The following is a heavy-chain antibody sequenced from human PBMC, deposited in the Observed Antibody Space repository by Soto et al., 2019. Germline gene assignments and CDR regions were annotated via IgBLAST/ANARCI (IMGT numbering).Heavy chain of an antibody. CDR3: ARVRGVVVITGFDY. J-gene: IGHJ4*02. V-gene: IGHV1-69*13. D-gene: IGHD3-22*01. CDR2: IIPIFGTA. Sequence: GASVKVSCKASGGTFSSYAISWVRQAPGQGLEWMGGIIPIFGTANYAQKFQGRVTITADESTSTAYMELSSLRSEDTAVYYCARVRGVVVITGFDYWGLGTLVTVSS. CDR1: GGTFSSYA.